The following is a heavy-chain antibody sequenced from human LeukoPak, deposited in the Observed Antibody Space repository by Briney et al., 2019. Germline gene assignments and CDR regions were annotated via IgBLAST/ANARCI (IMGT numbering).Heavy chain of an antibody. CDR1: EVTLSSYS. J-gene: IGHJ6*03. CDR2: ISGSSSFI. D-gene: IGHD6-13*01. CDR3: ARRPIASTDYYYFLDV. V-gene: IGHV3-21*01. Sequence: PGGSLRLSCAASEVTLSSYSMNWVRQAPGKGLEWVSSISGSSSFIYYADSVRGRFTISRDNAKNSLYLQMDSLRAEDTAVYYCARRPIASTDYYYFLDVWGKETTVTVSS.